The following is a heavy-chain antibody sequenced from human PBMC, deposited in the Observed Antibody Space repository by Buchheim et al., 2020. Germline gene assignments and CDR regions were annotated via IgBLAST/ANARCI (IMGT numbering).Heavy chain of an antibody. J-gene: IGHJ6*02. CDR3: AREVVVAKYPYYYYGMDV. CDR2: INHSGST. Sequence: QVQLQQWGAGLLKPSETLSLTCAVYGGSFSGYYWSWIRQPPGKGLEWIGEINHSGSTNYNPSLKSRVTISVDTSKNQFSLKLSSVTAADTAVYYCAREVVVAKYPYYYYGMDVWGQGTT. CDR1: GGSFSGYY. D-gene: IGHD2-15*01. V-gene: IGHV4-34*01.